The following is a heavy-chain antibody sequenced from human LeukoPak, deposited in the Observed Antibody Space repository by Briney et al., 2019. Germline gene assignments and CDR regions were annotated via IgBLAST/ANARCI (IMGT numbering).Heavy chain of an antibody. D-gene: IGHD3-9*01. V-gene: IGHV3-7*01. J-gene: IGHJ4*02. CDR1: GFAVSSNH. Sequence: GGSLRLSCAASGFAVSSNHMNWVRQAPGKGLEWVANIKQDGSEKYYVDSVKGRFTISRDNAKNSLYLQMNSLRAEDTAVYYCTTEGPTYYDILTGPHDRHWGQGTLVTVSS. CDR2: IKQDGSEK. CDR3: TTEGPTYYDILTGPHDRH.